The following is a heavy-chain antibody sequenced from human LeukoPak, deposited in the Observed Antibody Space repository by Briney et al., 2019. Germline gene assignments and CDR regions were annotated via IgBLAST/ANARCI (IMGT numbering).Heavy chain of an antibody. CDR1: GYTFTSYG. CDR2: ISAYNGNT. Sequence: ASVNVSCKASGYTFTSYGISGVRQAPGQGLEWMGWISAYNGNTNYAQKLQGRVTMTTDTSTSTAYMELRSLRSDDTAVYYCARVNYYDSSGYYSFGYWGQGTLVTVSS. CDR3: ARVNYYDSSGYYSFGY. D-gene: IGHD3-22*01. J-gene: IGHJ4*02. V-gene: IGHV1-18*01.